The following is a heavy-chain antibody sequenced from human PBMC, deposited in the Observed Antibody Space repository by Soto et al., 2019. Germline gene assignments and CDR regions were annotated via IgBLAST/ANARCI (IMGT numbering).Heavy chain of an antibody. V-gene: IGHV1-69*13. J-gene: IGHJ3*02. CDR2: IIPIFGTA. D-gene: IGHD6-13*01. CDR1: GGTFSSYA. CDR3: ARARQQLVVGDAFDI. Sequence: SVKVSCKASGGTFSSYAISWVRQAPGQGLEWMGGIIPIFGTANYAQKFQGRVTVTADESTSTAYMELSSLRSEDTAVYYCARARQQLVVGDAFDIWAQGTMVTVSS.